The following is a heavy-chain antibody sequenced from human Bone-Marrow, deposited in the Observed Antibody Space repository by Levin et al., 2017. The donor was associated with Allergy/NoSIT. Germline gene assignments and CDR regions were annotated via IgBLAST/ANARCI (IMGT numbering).Heavy chain of an antibody. J-gene: IGHJ5*02. CDR1: GGSISPHY. CDR3: AKTADHFTWCAA. D-gene: IGHD1-1*01. V-gene: IGHV4-59*11. CDR2: VHYTGST. Sequence: SETLSLTCTVSGGSISPHYWSWIRQPPGKGLEWIGYVHYTGSTKYNSSLKSRVTISLDMSKNQFSLNLISLTAADTAVYYCAKTADHFTWCAAGGQGTLVTVSS.